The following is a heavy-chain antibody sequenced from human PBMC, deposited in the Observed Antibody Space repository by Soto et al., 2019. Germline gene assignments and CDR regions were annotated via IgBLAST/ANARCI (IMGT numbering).Heavy chain of an antibody. J-gene: IGHJ5*02. D-gene: IGHD5-12*01. CDR1: GFKFDYYW. CDR2: LQTDGSHP. Sequence: GGSLRLSCVASGFKFDYYWMHWVRQAPGGGLMWISRLQTDGSHPAYADSVKGRFTIARDNAKNTLYLQMNSLRAEDTAVYYCARDGGCRDGYTVGCNWFDPWGQGTLVTVSS. V-gene: IGHV3-74*01. CDR3: ARDGGCRDGYTVGCNWFDP.